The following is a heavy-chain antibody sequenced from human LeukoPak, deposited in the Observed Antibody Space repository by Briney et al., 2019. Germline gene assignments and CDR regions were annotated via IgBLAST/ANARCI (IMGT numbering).Heavy chain of an antibody. Sequence: GRSLRLSCAASGFTFSSYDMHWVRQAPGKGLEWVTVISYDGSNKYYADSVKGRFTISRDNSKNTLYLQMNSLRAEDTAVYYCAKDLYGDYGGGDFDYWGQGTLVTVSS. CDR2: ISYDGSNK. CDR1: GFTFSSYD. V-gene: IGHV3-30*18. J-gene: IGHJ4*02. CDR3: AKDLYGDYGGGDFDY. D-gene: IGHD4-17*01.